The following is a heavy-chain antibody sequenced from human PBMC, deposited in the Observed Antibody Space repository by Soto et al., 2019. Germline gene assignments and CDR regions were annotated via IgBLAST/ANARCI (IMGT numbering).Heavy chain of an antibody. D-gene: IGHD6-13*01. CDR2: IYSGGST. J-gene: IGHJ4*02. CDR1: GFTVSSNY. V-gene: IGHV3-53*01. Sequence: PGGSLRLSCAASGFTVSSNYMSWVRQAPGKGLEWVSVIYSGGSTYYADSVKGRFTISRDNSKNTLYLQMNSLRAEDTAVYYCARDSGSSWYYFDYWGQGTLVTVSS. CDR3: ARDSGSSWYYFDY.